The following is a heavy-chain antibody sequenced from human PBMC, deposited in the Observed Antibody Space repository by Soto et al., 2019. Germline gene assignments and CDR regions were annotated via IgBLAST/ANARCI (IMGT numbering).Heavy chain of an antibody. CDR1: GGSFSGYY. D-gene: IGHD5-18*01. Sequence: SETLSLTCAVSGGSFSGYYWSWIRQPPGKGLEWIGEINHSRSTNYNPSLRSRVPIAVDTSKNQFSLKLSSVTAADTAVYYCARLRRGQLWFDYWGQGTLVTVSS. J-gene: IGHJ5*01. CDR3: ARLRRGQLWFDY. CDR2: INHSRST. V-gene: IGHV4-34*01.